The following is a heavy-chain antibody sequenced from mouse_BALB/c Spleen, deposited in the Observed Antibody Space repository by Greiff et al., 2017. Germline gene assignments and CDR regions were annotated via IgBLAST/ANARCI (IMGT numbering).Heavy chain of an antibody. D-gene: IGHD2-1*01. V-gene: IGHV5-6-5*01. J-gene: IGHJ4*01. CDR3: ARGGIYYKAMDY. Sequence: DVQLVESGGGLVKPGGSLKLSCAASGFTFSSYAMSWVRQTPEKRLEWVASISSGGSTYYPDSVKGRFTISRDNARNILYLQMSSLRSEDTAMYYCARGGIYYKAMDYWGQGTSVTVSS. CDR2: ISSGGST. CDR1: GFTFSSYA.